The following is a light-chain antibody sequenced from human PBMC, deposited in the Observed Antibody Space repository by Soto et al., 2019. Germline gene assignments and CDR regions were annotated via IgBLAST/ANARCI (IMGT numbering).Light chain of an antibody. J-gene: IGKJ3*01. CDR2: GAS. CDR3: QEYGRSQFT. V-gene: IGKV3-20*01. Sequence: EIVLTQSPGTLSLSPGERATLSCRASQSVSSNHLDWYQQRPGQAPRVVIYGASTRATGIPERFSSSGSGTDFSITISRLEPEDFAVYYCQEYGRSQFTFGPGDKVDIK. CDR1: QSVSSNH.